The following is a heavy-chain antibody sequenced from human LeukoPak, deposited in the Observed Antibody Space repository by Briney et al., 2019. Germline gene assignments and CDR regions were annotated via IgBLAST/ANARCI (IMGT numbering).Heavy chain of an antibody. CDR1: GFTFSGIW. D-gene: IGHD2-2*01. CDR2: IKEDGSDQ. V-gene: IGHV3-7*01. CDR3: ARLSGLLGRTSWYFDL. J-gene: IGHJ2*01. Sequence: GGSLRLSCAASGFTFSGIWMTWVRQAPGKGLEWVASIKEDGSDQYYVDSVKGRFTISRDNARNSLFLQMNSLRAEDTAVYYCARLSGLLGRTSWYFDLWGRGTLVAVSS.